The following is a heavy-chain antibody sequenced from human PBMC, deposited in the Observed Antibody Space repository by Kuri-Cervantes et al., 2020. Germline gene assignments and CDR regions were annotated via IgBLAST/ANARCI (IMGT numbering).Heavy chain of an antibody. Sequence: GESLKISCAASGFTFSSYAMSWVRQAPGKGLEWVSAISGSGGSTYYADSVKGRFAISRDNSKNSLYLQMNSLRTEDTALYYCAKDKDYSSSWSGTYDYWGQGTLVTVSS. J-gene: IGHJ4*02. CDR3: AKDKDYSSSWSGTYDY. V-gene: IGHV3-23*01. D-gene: IGHD6-13*01. CDR2: ISGSGGST. CDR1: GFTFSSYA.